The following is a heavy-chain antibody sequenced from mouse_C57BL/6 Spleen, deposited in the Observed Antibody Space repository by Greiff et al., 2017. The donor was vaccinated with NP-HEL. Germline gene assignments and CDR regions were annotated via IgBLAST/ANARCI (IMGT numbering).Heavy chain of an antibody. CDR3: ARDSHYYGSSYGWYFDG. CDR1: GFTFSSYA. D-gene: IGHD1-1*01. J-gene: IGHJ1*03. CDR2: ISDGGSYT. V-gene: IGHV5-4*01. Sequence: EVKLVESGGGLVKPGGSLKLSCAASGFTFSSYAMSWVRQTPEKRLEWVATISDGGSYTYYPDNVKGRFTISRDNAKNNLYLQMSHLKSEDAAMYYCARDSHYYGSSYGWYFDGWGTGTTVTVSS.